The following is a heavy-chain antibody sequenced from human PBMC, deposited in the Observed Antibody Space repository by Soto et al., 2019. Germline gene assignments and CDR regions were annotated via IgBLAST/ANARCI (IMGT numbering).Heavy chain of an antibody. CDR3: AKGGRYCSSTSCFDYYGMDV. CDR1: GFTFSSYA. D-gene: IGHD2-2*01. Sequence: EVQLLESGGGLVQPGGSLRLSCAASGFTFSSYAMSWVRQAPGKGLEWVSAISGSGGSTYYADSVKGRFTISRDNSKNTLYLQMNSLRAEDTAVYYCAKGGRYCSSTSCFDYYGMDVWGQGTTVTVSS. J-gene: IGHJ6*02. V-gene: IGHV3-23*01. CDR2: ISGSGGST.